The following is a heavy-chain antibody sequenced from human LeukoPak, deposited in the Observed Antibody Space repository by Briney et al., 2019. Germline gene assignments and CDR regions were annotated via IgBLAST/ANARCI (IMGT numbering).Heavy chain of an antibody. Sequence: GGSLRLSCAASGFTFSSYGMHWVRQAPGKGLEWVAVIWYDGSNKYYADSVKGRFTISRDNSKKTLYLQMNSLRAEDTAVYYCARDDSSGYFDYWGQGTLVTVSS. CDR3: ARDDSSGYFDY. V-gene: IGHV3-33*01. CDR1: GFTFSSYG. J-gene: IGHJ4*02. CDR2: IWYDGSNK. D-gene: IGHD3-22*01.